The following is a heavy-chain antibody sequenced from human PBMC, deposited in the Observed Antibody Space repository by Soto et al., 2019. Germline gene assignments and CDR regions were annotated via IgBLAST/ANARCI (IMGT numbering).Heavy chain of an antibody. CDR1: GGSISGAY. CDR2: VYYTGST. J-gene: IGHJ4*02. D-gene: IGHD6-19*01. V-gene: IGHV4-59*01. Sequence: PSETLSLTCSVPGGSISGAYWSWIRQSPGKGLEWLGYVYYTGSTNHSPSLRSRGSISVDTSKNEFSLRLSSVTAADTAVYFCARSVAVPGAHIDYWGQGTQVTVSS. CDR3: ARSVAVPGAHIDY.